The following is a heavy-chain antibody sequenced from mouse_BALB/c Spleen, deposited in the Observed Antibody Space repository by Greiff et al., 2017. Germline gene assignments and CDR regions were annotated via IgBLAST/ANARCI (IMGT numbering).Heavy chain of an antibody. CDR3: ARTGYVYYYAMDY. J-gene: IGHJ4*01. CDR1: GYSITSGYY. V-gene: IGHV3-6*02. CDR2: ISYDGSN. Sequence: EVKLQESGPGLVKPSQSLSLTCSVTGYSITSGYYWNWIRQFPGNKLEWMGYISYDGSNNYNPSLKNRISITRDTSKNQFFLKLNSVTTEDTATYYCARTGYVYYYAMDYWGQGTSVTVSS. D-gene: IGHD1-2*01.